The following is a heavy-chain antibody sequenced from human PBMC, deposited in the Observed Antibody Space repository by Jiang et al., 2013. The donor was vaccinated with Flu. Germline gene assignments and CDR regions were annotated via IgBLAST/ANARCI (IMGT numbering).Heavy chain of an antibody. CDR1: GDSVSSSGSF. CDR3: ARGLYASGSYYKNYYYGLNV. J-gene: IGHJ6*02. V-gene: IGHV4-61*02. CDR2: VFPAGST. Sequence: GPGLVKPSETLSLTCEVSGDSVSSSGSFWTWIRQPAGKGLEWIGRVFPAGSTNYNPSLKSRVTISIDTSKNQLSLRLTSVTAADSAVYFCARGLYASGSYYKNYYYGLNVWGRGTTVTVSS. D-gene: IGHD3-22*01.